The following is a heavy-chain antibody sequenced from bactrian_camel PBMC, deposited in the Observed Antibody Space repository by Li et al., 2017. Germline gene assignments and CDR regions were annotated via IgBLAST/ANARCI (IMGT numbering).Heavy chain of an antibody. D-gene: IGHD2*01. CDR2: ILSDGTKV. V-gene: IGHV3-2*01. J-gene: IGHJ6*01. Sequence: VQLVESGGGLVQPGGSLRLSCAGSGVTGAGSGFSVSAYYMTWVRQAPGKGLEWISSILSDGTKVNYTDSVKGRFIISRDDAKNTVYLQMSGLKSGDTALYFCAAGPPESGWSSFGYWGQGTQVTVS. CDR3: AAGPPESGWSSFGY. CDR1: GVTGAGSGFSVSAYY.